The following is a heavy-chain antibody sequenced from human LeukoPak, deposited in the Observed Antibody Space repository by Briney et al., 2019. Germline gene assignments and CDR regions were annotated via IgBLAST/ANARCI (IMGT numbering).Heavy chain of an antibody. CDR3: ARSDTVTTYDY. Sequence: GGSLRLSCEASGFTFSTYGMHWVRQVPGKGLVWVSRIHGDGSRTSYADSVKGRFTISRDNAKNTLYLQMNSLRAEDTAVYYCARSDTVTTYDYWGQGTLVTVSS. D-gene: IGHD4-17*01. CDR2: IHGDGSRT. J-gene: IGHJ4*02. CDR1: GFTFSTYG. V-gene: IGHV3-74*01.